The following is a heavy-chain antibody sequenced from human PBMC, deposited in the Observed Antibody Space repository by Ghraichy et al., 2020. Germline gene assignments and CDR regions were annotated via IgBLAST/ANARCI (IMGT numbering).Heavy chain of an antibody. Sequence: SQTLSLTCTVSGGSISSYYWSWIRQPPGKGLEWIGYIYYSGSTNYNPSLKSRVTISVDTSKNQFSLKLSSVTAADTAVYYCARGVSDYSNYVWFDPWGQGTLVTVSS. D-gene: IGHD4-11*01. CDR3: ARGVSDYSNYVWFDP. CDR1: GGSISSYY. CDR2: IYYSGST. V-gene: IGHV4-59*01. J-gene: IGHJ5*02.